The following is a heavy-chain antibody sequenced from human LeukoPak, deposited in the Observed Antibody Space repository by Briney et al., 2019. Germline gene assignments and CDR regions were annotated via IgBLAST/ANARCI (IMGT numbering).Heavy chain of an antibody. J-gene: IGHJ4*02. D-gene: IGHD3-3*01. CDR2: IIPIFGTA. CDR3: AREGLSGYLKP. Sequence: SVKVSCKASGGTFSSYAISWMRQAPGQGLEWMGGIIPIFGTANYAQKFQGRVTITADESASTAYMELSSLRSEDTAVYYCAREGLSGYLKPWGQGTLVTVSS. CDR1: GGTFSSYA. V-gene: IGHV1-69*13.